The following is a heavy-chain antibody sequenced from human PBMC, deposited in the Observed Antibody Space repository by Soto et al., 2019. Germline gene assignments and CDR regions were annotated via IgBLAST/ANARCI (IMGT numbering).Heavy chain of an antibody. Sequence: QVQLVQSGAEVKKPGSSVKVSCKASGGTFSSYAISWVRQAPGQGLEWMGGIIPIFGTANYAQKFQGRVTITADESTSTAYMELSSLRSEDTAVYYCAREGVAAAGSPIYYFDYWGQGTLVTVYS. CDR3: AREGVAAAGSPIYYFDY. CDR2: IIPIFGTA. D-gene: IGHD6-13*01. V-gene: IGHV1-69*01. CDR1: GGTFSSYA. J-gene: IGHJ4*02.